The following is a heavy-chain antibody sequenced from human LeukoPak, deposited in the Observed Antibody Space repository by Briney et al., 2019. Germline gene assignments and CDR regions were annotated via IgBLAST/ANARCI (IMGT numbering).Heavy chain of an antibody. CDR3: ARDRRGGSYNWFDP. J-gene: IGHJ5*02. V-gene: IGHV4-59*01. CDR2: IYYSGST. D-gene: IGHD2-15*01. CDR1: GGSISSYY. Sequence: PSETLSLTCIVSGGSISSYYWSWIRQPPGKGLEWIGYIYYSGSTNYNPSLKSRVTISVDTSKNQFSLKLSSVTAADTAVYYCARDRRGGSYNWFDPWGQGTLVTVSS.